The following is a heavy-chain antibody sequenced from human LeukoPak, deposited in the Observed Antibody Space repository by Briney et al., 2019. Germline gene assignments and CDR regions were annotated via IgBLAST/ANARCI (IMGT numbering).Heavy chain of an antibody. CDR1: GGTFTSYG. CDR2: ISAYNGNT. D-gene: IGHD4-17*01. J-gene: IGHJ6*03. Sequence: ASVKVSCKASGGTFTSYGISWVRQAPGQGLEWMGWISAYNGNTNYAQKLQGRVTMTTDTSTSTAYMELRSLRSDDTAVYYCARYRKWASTVTTFHYYYYMDVWGKGTTVTISS. V-gene: IGHV1-18*01. CDR3: ARYRKWASTVTTFHYYYYMDV.